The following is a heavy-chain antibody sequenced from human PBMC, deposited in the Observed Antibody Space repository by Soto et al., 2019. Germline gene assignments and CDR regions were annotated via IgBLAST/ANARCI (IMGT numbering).Heavy chain of an antibody. Sequence: ASVKVSCKASGYTFTSYGIRWVRQAPRQGLEWMGWISAYNGNTNYAQKLQGRVTMTTDTSTSTAYMELRSLRSDDTAVYYCARDRGWLQLSVNFDYWGQGTLVTVSS. J-gene: IGHJ4*02. CDR3: ARDRGWLQLSVNFDY. V-gene: IGHV1-18*01. CDR1: GYTFTSYG. CDR2: ISAYNGNT. D-gene: IGHD5-12*01.